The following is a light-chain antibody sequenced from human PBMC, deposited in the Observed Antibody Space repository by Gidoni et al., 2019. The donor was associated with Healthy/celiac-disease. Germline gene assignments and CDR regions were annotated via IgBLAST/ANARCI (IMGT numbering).Light chain of an antibody. CDR2: LGS. Sequence: DIVMTKSPLSLLVTPGEPASISCRSSQSLLHSNGYNNLDWYLQKPGQSPQHLIYLGSNRASGVPDRFSGSGSGTDFTLKISRVEAEDVGVYYCMQALQTPLTFGGGTKVEIK. CDR1: QSLLHSNGYNN. V-gene: IGKV2-28*01. CDR3: MQALQTPLT. J-gene: IGKJ4*01.